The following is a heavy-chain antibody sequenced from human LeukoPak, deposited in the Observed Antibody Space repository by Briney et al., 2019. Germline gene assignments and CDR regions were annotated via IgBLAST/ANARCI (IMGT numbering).Heavy chain of an antibody. CDR2: ISSSGSTI. J-gene: IGHJ4*02. D-gene: IGHD2-2*01. V-gene: IGHV3-48*03. Sequence: GGSLRLSCAASGFTFSSYKMNWVRQAPGKGLEWVSDISSSGSTIYYADSVKGRFTISRDNAKNSLYLQMNSLRAEDTAVYYCVRDGEWDCSSSTCYPLVFDYWGQGTLVTVSS. CDR1: GFTFSSYK. CDR3: VRDGEWDCSSSTCYPLVFDY.